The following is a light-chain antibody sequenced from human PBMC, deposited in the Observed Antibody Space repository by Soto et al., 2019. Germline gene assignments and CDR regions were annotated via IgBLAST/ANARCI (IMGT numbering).Light chain of an antibody. V-gene: IGKV1-33*01. CDR2: DAS. J-gene: IGKJ5*01. CDR1: QDISHY. CDR3: QQYDDLPIT. Sequence: DIHITRSPSSLSASVGDTVTITCQASQDISHYLNWYQQKPGKALKLLIYDASNLHPGVPSRFRGSGSGTEFSFNITGLQPEDVATYYCQQYDDLPITFGQGTRLEIK.